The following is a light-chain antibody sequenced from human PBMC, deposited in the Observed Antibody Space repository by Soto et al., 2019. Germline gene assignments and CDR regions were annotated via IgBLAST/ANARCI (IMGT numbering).Light chain of an antibody. CDR2: WAS. Sequence: DIVMTQSPDSLAVSLGERATINCKFSQSVLYSSNNKNYLAWHQQKPGQPPKLLIYWASTRESGVPDRFSGSGSGTDFTLTISSLQAEDVAVYYCQQYYSIPLTFGGGTKVEIK. CDR3: QQYYSIPLT. CDR1: QSVLYSSNNKNY. J-gene: IGKJ4*01. V-gene: IGKV4-1*01.